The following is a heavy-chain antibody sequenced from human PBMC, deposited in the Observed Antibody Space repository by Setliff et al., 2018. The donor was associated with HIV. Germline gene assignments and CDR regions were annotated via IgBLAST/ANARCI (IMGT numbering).Heavy chain of an antibody. Sequence: PGGSLRLSCAASGFSLSYHGMHWVRQAPGKGLEWVAIIWYDGSNEYYADSVKGRFTISRDNSKNTLYLQMDSLRAEDTAVYYCVRDQNTPSRCRSKTCINPGDYWGLGTRGTVS. D-gene: IGHD2-2*01. J-gene: IGHJ4*02. CDR1: GFSLSYHG. CDR3: VRDQNTPSRCRSKTCINPGDY. V-gene: IGHV3-33*01. CDR2: IWYDGSNE.